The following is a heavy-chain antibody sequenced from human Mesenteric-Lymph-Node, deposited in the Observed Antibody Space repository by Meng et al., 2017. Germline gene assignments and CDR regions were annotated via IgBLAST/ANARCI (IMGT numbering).Heavy chain of an antibody. Sequence: EVQLVESGGGRVKPGESLRLSCVVSGFTFSSYSMNWVRQAPGKGLEWVSSISTSTSIYYADSAKGRFTISRDNAKNSLFLQMNSLRAEDTAVYYCARGVAPAGMLYWYFDLWGRGTLVTVSS. CDR1: GFTFSSYS. D-gene: IGHD6-13*01. CDR2: ISTSTSI. CDR3: ARGVAPAGMLYWYFDL. J-gene: IGHJ2*01. V-gene: IGHV3-21*01.